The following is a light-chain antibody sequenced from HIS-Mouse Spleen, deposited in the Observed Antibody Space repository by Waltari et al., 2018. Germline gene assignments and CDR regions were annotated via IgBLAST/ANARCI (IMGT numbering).Light chain of an antibody. CDR2: GAS. V-gene: IGKV3-20*01. CDR3: QQYGSSPPYT. Sequence: EIVLTQSPGTLSLSPGERATLSCRASQSVSSSDLVWYQQKPGQAPRLLIYGASSRATGIPDRCSGSGSGTDFTLTISRLEPEDVAVYYCQQYGSSPPYTLGQGTKLEIK. J-gene: IGKJ2*01. CDR1: QSVSSSD.